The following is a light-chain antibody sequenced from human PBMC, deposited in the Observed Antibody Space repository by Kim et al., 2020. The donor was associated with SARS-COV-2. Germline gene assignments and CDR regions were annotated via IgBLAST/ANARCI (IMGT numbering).Light chain of an antibody. CDR3: QQYAGSPLT. J-gene: IGKJ4*01. V-gene: IGKV3-20*01. Sequence: PGERATLSCRASQSVIATYLAWYQQKPGQAPRLLIYGASSRATGIPDRFSGSGSGTDFTLTISRLEPEDFAVYYCQQYAGSPLTFGGGTKVDIK. CDR1: QSVIATY. CDR2: GAS.